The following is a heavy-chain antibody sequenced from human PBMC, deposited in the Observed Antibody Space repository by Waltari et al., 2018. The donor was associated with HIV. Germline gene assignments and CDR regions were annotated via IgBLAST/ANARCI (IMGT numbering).Heavy chain of an antibody. V-gene: IGHV3-7*01. Sequence: EVQLVESGGGWVQPGGSLPLTCEASGFTFTFDWLSWVRKAPGKGLEWVSNINQTGNERHYVDSVRGRFTISRDNGKTYVFLQMNSLSVEDTAVYYCATTHGSGDFDNDFDYWGQGTLV. CDR1: GFTFTFDW. CDR2: INQTGNER. J-gene: IGHJ4*02. D-gene: IGHD3-10*01. CDR3: ATTHGSGDFDNDFDY.